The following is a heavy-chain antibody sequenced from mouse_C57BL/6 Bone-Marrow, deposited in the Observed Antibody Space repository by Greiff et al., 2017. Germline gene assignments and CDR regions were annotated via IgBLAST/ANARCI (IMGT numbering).Heavy chain of an antibody. CDR3: TTYGYDGTEFDY. V-gene: IGHV14-4*01. Sequence: VQLQQSGAELVRPGASVKLSCTASGFNIKDDYMHWVKQRPEQGLEWIGWIDPENGDTEYASKFQGKATITADTSSNTAYLQRSSLTSEDTAVYYCTTYGYDGTEFDYWGQGTTLTVSS. D-gene: IGHD2-2*01. J-gene: IGHJ2*01. CDR1: GFNIKDDY. CDR2: IDPENGDT.